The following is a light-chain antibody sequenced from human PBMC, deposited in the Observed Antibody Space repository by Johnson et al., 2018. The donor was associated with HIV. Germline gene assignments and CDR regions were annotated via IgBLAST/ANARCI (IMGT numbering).Light chain of an antibody. J-gene: IGLJ1*01. V-gene: IGLV1-51*01. CDR2: DNN. CDR1: SSNIGNNY. CDR3: GTWDSGLGARV. Sequence: QSVLTQPPSVSAAPGQKVTISCSGSSSNIGNNYVSWYQQLPGTVPKLLIYDNNKRPSGIPDRFSGSKSGTSATLGITGLQTGDEADYYCGTWDSGLGARVFGTGTKVTVL.